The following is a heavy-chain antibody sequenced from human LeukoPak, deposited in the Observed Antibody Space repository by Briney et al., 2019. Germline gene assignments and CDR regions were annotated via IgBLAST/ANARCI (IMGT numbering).Heavy chain of an antibody. CDR1: GFTVSSNY. Sequence: QSGGSLRLSCAASGFTVSSNYMSWVRQAPGKGLEWVSVIYSGGSTYYADSVKGRFTISRDNSKNTLYLHMNSLRAEDTAVYYCARDGTGDRWGHFDYWGQGTLVTVSS. CDR3: ARDGTGDRWGHFDY. CDR2: IYSGGST. D-gene: IGHD7-27*01. J-gene: IGHJ4*02. V-gene: IGHV3-53*01.